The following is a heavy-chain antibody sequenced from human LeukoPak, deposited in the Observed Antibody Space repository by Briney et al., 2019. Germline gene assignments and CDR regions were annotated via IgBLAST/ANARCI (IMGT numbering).Heavy chain of an antibody. Sequence: GGSLRLSCAASGFTFSSYSMNWVRQAPGKGLEWVSSISSSSSYIYYADSVKGRFTISRNNAKNSLYLQMNSLRAEDTAVYYCARAGTTNWFDPWGQGTLVTVSS. D-gene: IGHD1-7*01. V-gene: IGHV3-21*01. CDR2: ISSSSSYI. CDR1: GFTFSSYS. J-gene: IGHJ5*02. CDR3: ARAGTTNWFDP.